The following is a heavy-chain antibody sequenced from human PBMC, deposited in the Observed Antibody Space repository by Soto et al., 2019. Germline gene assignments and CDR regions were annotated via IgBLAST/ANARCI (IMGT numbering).Heavy chain of an antibody. CDR1: GFTFSSYA. Sequence: GGSLRLSCAASGFTFSSYAMHWVRQAPGKGLEWVAVISYDGSNKCYADSVKGRFTISRDNSKNTLYLQMNSLRAEDTAVYYCARDWGSYRSGSYYDYFDYWGQGTLVTVYS. CDR3: ARDWGSYRSGSYYDYFDY. D-gene: IGHD3-10*01. V-gene: IGHV3-30-3*01. CDR2: ISYDGSNK. J-gene: IGHJ4*02.